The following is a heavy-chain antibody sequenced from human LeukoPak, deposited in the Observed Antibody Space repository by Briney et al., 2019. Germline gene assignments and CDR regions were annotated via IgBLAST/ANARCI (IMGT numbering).Heavy chain of an antibody. V-gene: IGHV3-15*01. CDR3: TTDFRV. Sequence: GGSLRLSCAASGISVNTAWMKWVRQAPGKGLEYVGRIKSENDGGTIYYAAPVEGRFTISRDDSRNTLYLQMNSLKIEDTALYYCTTDFRVWGQGSLVTVSS. CDR2: IKSENDGGTI. D-gene: IGHD3-10*01. CDR1: GISVNTAW. J-gene: IGHJ1*01.